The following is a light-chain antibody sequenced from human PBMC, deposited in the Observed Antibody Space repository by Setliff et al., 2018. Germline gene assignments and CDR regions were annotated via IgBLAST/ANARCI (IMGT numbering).Light chain of an antibody. J-gene: IGLJ1*01. V-gene: IGLV2-11*01. CDR3: SSYTSSSTPYV. CDR1: SSDVGGYNY. CDR2: DVS. Sequence: QSALAQPRSVSGSPGQSVTISCTGTSSDVGGYNYVSWYQQHPGKAPKLMIYDVSKRPSGVPDRFSGSKSGNTASLTISGLQAEDEADYYCSSYTSSSTPYVFGTGTKGTVL.